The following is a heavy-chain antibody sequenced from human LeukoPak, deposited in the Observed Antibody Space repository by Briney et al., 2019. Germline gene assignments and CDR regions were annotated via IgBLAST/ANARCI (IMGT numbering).Heavy chain of an antibody. CDR1: GGTFNNSA. D-gene: IGHD4-17*01. Sequence: SVKVSCKTSGGTFNNSAISWVRQAPGLGLEWLGGIMPLFGTAGYAQKFQGRVTITKDESTRTVYLELTSLTSDDTAVYYCARDVHGDYGSGWFDPWGQGTLVSVSS. CDR2: IMPLFGTA. J-gene: IGHJ5*02. V-gene: IGHV1-69*05. CDR3: ARDVHGDYGSGWFDP.